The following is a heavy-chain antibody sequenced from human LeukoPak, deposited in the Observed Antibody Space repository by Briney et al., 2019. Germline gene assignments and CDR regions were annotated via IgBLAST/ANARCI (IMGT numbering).Heavy chain of an antibody. J-gene: IGHJ4*02. CDR2: IYPGDSDT. CDR3: ARRAYYYDSSGYYPDY. Sequence: GESLKISCKGSGYSFTSYWIGWVRQMPGDGLEWMGIIYPGDSDTRYSPSFQGQVTISADKSISTAYLQWSSLKASDTAMYYCARRAYYYDSSGYYPDYWGQGTLVTVSS. D-gene: IGHD3-22*01. CDR1: GYSFTSYW. V-gene: IGHV5-51*01.